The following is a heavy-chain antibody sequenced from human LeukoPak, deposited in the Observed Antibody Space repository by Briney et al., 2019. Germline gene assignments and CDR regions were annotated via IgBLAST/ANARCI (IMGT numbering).Heavy chain of an antibody. J-gene: IGHJ4*02. CDR2: IKQDGSEK. V-gene: IGHV3-7*01. Sequence: GGSLRLSCAASGFTFSSYAMSWVRQAPGKGLEWVANIKQDGSEKYYVDSVKGRFTISRDNAKNSLYLQMNSLRAEDTAVYYCARGVYWGQGTLVTVSS. CDR3: ARGVY. CDR1: GFTFSSYA.